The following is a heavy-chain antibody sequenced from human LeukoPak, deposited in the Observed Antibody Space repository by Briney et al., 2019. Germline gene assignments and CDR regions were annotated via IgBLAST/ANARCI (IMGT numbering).Heavy chain of an antibody. V-gene: IGHV4-38-2*01. CDR1: GYSISSGYY. D-gene: IGHD6-13*01. CDR3: ARRRSFRYSSSWYDLSDAFDI. J-gene: IGHJ3*02. Sequence: PSETLSLTCAVSGYSISSGYYWGWIRQPPGKGLEWIGSIYHSGSTYYNPSLKSRVTISVDTSKNQFSLKLSSVTAADTAVYYCARRRSFRYSSSWYDLSDAFDIWGQGTMVTVSS. CDR2: IYHSGST.